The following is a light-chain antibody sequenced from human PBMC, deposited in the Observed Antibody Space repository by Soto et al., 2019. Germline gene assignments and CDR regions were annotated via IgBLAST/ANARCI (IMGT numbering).Light chain of an antibody. Sequence: DIQLTQSPSFLSASVGDRVTITCRASQGISSYLAWYQQKPGKAPKLLIYAASTLQSGVPSRFSGSGSGTEFPPPISSLQPEDFATYYCQQLNSYPPWTFGQGTKVEIK. CDR3: QQLNSYPPWT. CDR2: AAS. CDR1: QGISSY. J-gene: IGKJ1*01. V-gene: IGKV1-9*01.